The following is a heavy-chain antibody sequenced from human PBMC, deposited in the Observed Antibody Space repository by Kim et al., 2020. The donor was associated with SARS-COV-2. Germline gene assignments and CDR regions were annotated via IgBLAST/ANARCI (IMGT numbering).Heavy chain of an antibody. Sequence: SETLSLTCTVSGGSISSGDYYWSWIRQPPGKGLEWIGYIYYSGSTYYNPSLKSRVTISVDTSKNQFSLKLSSVTAADTAVYYCARGWFESDFWSGYFARAYYYYYYYVNVWGKGTTVTVSS. CDR3: ARGWFESDFWSGYFARAYYYYYYYVNV. CDR2: IYYSGST. CDR1: GGSISSGDYY. J-gene: IGHJ6*03. V-gene: IGHV4-30-4*01. D-gene: IGHD3-3*01.